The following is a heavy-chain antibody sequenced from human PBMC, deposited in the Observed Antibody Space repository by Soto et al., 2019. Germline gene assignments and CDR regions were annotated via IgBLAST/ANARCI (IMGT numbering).Heavy chain of an antibody. CDR2: IKQDGSEK. J-gene: IGHJ4*02. CDR1: GFTFSSYW. Sequence: GGSLRLSCAASGFTFSSYWMSWVRQAPGKGLEWVANIKQDGSEKYYVDSVKGRFTISRDNAKNSLYLQMNSLRAEDTAVYYCAREVLSSSSLKTCFDYWGQGTLVTVSS. CDR3: AREVLSSSSLKTCFDY. D-gene: IGHD6-13*01. V-gene: IGHV3-7*01.